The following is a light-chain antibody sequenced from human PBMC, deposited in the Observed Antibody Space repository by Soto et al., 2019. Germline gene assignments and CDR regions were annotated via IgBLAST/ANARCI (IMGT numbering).Light chain of an antibody. J-gene: IGLJ3*02. CDR1: SGHSSYI. CDR2: LEGSGSY. V-gene: IGLV4-60*02. CDR3: ETWDSNTRV. Sequence: QLVLTQSSSASASLGYSVTLTCTLSSGHSSYIIAWHQQQPGKAPRYLMKLEGSGSYNKGSGVPDRFSGSSSGADRYLTISNLQFEDEADYYCETWDSNTRVFGGGTKLTVL.